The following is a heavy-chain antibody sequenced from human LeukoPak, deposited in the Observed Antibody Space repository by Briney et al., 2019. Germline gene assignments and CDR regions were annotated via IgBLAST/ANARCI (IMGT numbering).Heavy chain of an antibody. CDR3: ARTGLCSGGSCYSSDY. CDR1: GGSFSGYY. Sequence: SEALSLTFAVYGGSFSGYYWSWIRQPPGKGLGWIGEINHSGSTNYNPSLKSRVTISVDTSKNQFSLKLSSVTAADTAVYYCARTGLCSGGSCYSSDYWGQGTLVTVSS. D-gene: IGHD2-15*01. J-gene: IGHJ4*02. V-gene: IGHV4-34*01. CDR2: INHSGST.